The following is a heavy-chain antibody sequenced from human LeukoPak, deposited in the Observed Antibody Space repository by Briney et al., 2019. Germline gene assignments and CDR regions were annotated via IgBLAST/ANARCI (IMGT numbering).Heavy chain of an antibody. CDR2: IKSKTDGGTT. V-gene: IGHV3-15*01. Sequence: GGSLRLSCTASGFTFGDYAMSWVRQAPGKGPEWVGRIKSKTDGGTTDYAAPVKGRFTISRDDSKNTLYLQMNSLKTEDTAVYYCTTDYYGSGSYPDAFDIWGRGTMVTVSS. CDR3: TTDYYGSGSYPDAFDI. J-gene: IGHJ3*02. CDR1: GFTFGDYA. D-gene: IGHD3-10*01.